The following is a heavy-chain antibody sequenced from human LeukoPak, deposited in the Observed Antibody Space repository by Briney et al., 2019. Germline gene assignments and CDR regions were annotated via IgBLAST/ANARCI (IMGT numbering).Heavy chain of an antibody. V-gene: IGHV3-30*03. J-gene: IGHJ4*02. CDR2: TSYDGTKK. CDR1: GFTFSNYG. CDR3: ARDQLAYSGYDTLFDY. Sequence: GGSLRLSCAASGFTFSNYGMRWVRRAPGKGLEWVAVTSYDGTKKSYADSVKGRFTISRDNSKNTLYLQLNSLRPEDTAVYYCARDQLAYSGYDTLFDYWGQGTLVTVSS. D-gene: IGHD5-12*01.